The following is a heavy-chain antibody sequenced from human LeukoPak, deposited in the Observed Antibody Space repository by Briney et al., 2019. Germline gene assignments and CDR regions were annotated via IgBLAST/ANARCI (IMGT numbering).Heavy chain of an antibody. Sequence: PSETLSLTCTVSGASISDYYWTWIRQPPGKGLEWIGYSDTSGSTNYSPSLKGRVTISIDTSKNQFSLKLTSVTAADTAVYYCARGQLLFLYWGQGTLVTASS. D-gene: IGHD2-21*02. CDR2: SDTSGST. J-gene: IGHJ4*02. V-gene: IGHV4-4*09. CDR3: ARGQLLFLY. CDR1: GASISDYY.